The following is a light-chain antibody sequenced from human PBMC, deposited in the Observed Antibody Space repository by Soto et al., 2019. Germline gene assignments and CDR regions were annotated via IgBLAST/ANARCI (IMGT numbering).Light chain of an antibody. V-gene: IGKV4-1*01. Sequence: IVMTQSPESLTVSLGERATINCKSSQTLLYISNNKNYLSWFQQKPGQPPKLLISWASTRASGVPDRFSGSGSGTNFSLTIIGLQAEDLAVYYCHQYFESPWTFGRGTKVEV. CDR2: WAS. J-gene: IGKJ1*01. CDR3: HQYFESPWT. CDR1: QTLLYISNNKNY.